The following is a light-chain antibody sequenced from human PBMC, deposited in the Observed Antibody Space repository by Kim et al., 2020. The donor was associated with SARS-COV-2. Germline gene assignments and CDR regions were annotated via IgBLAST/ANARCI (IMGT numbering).Light chain of an antibody. CDR3: CSYAGSWSRV. J-gene: IGLJ3*02. Sequence: QSALTQPRSVSGSPGQSVTISCTGTSTNVGGYNYVSWYQQHPGKAPKLMIYDVNKRPSGVPDRFSGSKSGNTASLTISGLQAEDEADYYCCSYAGSWSRVFGGGTQLTVL. V-gene: IGLV2-11*01. CDR1: STNVGGYNY. CDR2: DVN.